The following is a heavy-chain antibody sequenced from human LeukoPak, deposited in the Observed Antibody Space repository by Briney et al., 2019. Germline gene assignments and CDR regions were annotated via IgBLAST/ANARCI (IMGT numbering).Heavy chain of an antibody. J-gene: IGHJ2*01. CDR1: GGSISSYY. Sequence: PSEALSVTCTVSGGSISSYYWSWIRQPAGEGLEWIGRVYASGTTNYNPSLQSRVTMSVDSSKNQFSLKLNSVTAADTALYYCARGRYCTTTSCTYWYFDLWGRGTLVTVSS. D-gene: IGHD2-2*01. V-gene: IGHV4-4*07. CDR3: ARGRYCTTTSCTYWYFDL. CDR2: VYASGTT.